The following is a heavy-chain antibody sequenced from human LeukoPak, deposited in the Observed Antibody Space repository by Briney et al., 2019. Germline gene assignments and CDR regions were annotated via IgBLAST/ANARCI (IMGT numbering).Heavy chain of an antibody. Sequence: PSETLSLTCTVSGGSISSSSYYWGWIRQPPGKGLEWIGSIYYSGSTYYNPSLKSRVTISVDTSKNQFSLKLSSVTAADTAVYYCARPKVTGGTYGMDVWGQGTTVTVSS. CDR1: GGSISSSSYY. D-gene: IGHD1-20*01. CDR2: IYYSGST. V-gene: IGHV4-39*01. J-gene: IGHJ6*02. CDR3: ARPKVTGGTYGMDV.